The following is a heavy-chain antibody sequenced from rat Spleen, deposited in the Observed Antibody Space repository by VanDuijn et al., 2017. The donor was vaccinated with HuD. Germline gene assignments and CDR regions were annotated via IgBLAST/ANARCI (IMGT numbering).Heavy chain of an antibody. V-gene: IGHV4-2*01. CDR3: ASRGNYNWFAY. J-gene: IGHJ3*01. Sequence: EVKLVESGGGLVQPGRSLKLSCAASGFNFNDYWMGWVRQAPGKGLEWIGEINKDSSTVKYSPSLKEKFTISRDNAQNTLFLQMNKLGSEDTAMYFCASRGNYNWFAYWGQGTLVTVSS. CDR2: INKDSSTV. CDR1: GFNFNDYW. D-gene: IGHD1-10*01.